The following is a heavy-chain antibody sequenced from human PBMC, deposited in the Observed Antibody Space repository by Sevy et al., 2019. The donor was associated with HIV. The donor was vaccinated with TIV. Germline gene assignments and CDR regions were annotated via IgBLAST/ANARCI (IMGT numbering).Heavy chain of an antibody. CDR1: GGSFSGYY. CDR3: SLTGDYYDSSGEWNVCDI. J-gene: IGHJ3*02. V-gene: IGHV4-34*01. CDR2: INHSGST. Sequence: SETLSLTCAVYGGSFSGYYWSWIRQPPGKGLEWIGEINHSGSTNYNPSLKSRVTISVDTSKNQFSVRLCSVTAADTAGYYCSLTGDYYDSSGEWNVCDIWGQGTMVTASS. D-gene: IGHD3-22*01.